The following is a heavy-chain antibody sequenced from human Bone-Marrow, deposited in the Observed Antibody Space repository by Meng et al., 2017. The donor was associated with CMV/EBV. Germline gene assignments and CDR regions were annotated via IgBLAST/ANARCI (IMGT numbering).Heavy chain of an antibody. CDR2: IYYSGST. CDR3: AREVVTPGGSFYFDY. D-gene: IGHD4-23*01. V-gene: IGHV4-59*01. J-gene: IGHJ4*02. CDR1: GGSISSYY. Sequence: SETLSLTCTVSGGSISSYYWSWIRQPPGKGLEWIGYIYYSGSTNYNPSLKSRVTISVDTSKTQFSLKLSSVTAADTAVYYCAREVVTPGGSFYFDYWGQGTLVTVSS.